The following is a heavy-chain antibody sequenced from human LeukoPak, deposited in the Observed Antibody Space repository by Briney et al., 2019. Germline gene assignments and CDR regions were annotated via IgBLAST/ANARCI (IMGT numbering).Heavy chain of an antibody. Sequence: ASVKVSCKASGYTFTSYGISWVRQAPGQGLEWMGWISAYNGNTNYAQELQGRVTMTTDTSTSTAYMELRSLRSDDTAVYYCARDYDFWSGYYYDYWGQGTLVTVSS. CDR2: ISAYNGNT. J-gene: IGHJ4*02. CDR1: GYTFTSYG. CDR3: ARDYDFWSGYYYDY. D-gene: IGHD3-3*01. V-gene: IGHV1-18*01.